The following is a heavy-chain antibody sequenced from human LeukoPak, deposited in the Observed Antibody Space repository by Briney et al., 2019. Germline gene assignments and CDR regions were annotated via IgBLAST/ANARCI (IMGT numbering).Heavy chain of an antibody. J-gene: IGHJ4*02. Sequence: PSETLSLTCSVSGVSITSNYWSWIRQPQGKGLEWLGYTHHSGATSYNPSLKSRSTMSLDTSNNQFSLKLSSVTAADTAVYYCARSSGHSYGDFDYWGQGNLVTVSS. CDR1: GVSITSNY. D-gene: IGHD5-18*01. V-gene: IGHV4-59*01. CDR3: ARSSGHSYGDFDY. CDR2: THHSGAT.